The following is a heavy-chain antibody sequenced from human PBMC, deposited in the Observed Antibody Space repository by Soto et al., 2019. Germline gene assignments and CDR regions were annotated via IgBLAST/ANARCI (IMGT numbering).Heavy chain of an antibody. J-gene: IGHJ6*02. V-gene: IGHV3-21*01. CDR2: ISSRSSYI. CDR3: ARDLGSSWDPSPYYYYYGMDV. Sequence: GGSLRLSCAASEFTFSDYSMNWVRQAPGEGLEWVSSISSRSSYIYYADSVKGRFTISRDNAKNSLFLQMNSLRAEDTAVYYCARDLGSSWDPSPYYYYYGMDVWGQGTTVTVYS. CDR1: EFTFSDYS. D-gene: IGHD6-13*01.